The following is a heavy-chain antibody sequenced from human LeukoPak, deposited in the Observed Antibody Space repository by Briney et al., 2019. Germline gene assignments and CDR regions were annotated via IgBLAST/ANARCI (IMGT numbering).Heavy chain of an antibody. J-gene: IGHJ4*02. CDR2: ISYSGST. D-gene: IGHD4-23*01. V-gene: IGHV4-30-4*01. Sequence: SETLSLTCTVSGGSISSSAHYWSWVRQPPGKGLEWIGYISYSGSTYYNPSLESRVTISIDTSKSQFSLKLSSVTAADTAVYYCARYYGGNSNFDYWGQGTLVTVSS. CDR3: ARYYGGNSNFDY. CDR1: GGSISSSAHY.